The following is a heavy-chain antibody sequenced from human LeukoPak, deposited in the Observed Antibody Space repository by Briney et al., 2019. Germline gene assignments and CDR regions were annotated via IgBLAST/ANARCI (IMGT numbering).Heavy chain of an antibody. J-gene: IGHJ4*02. V-gene: IGHV3-30*04. CDR1: GFTFSRYA. D-gene: IGHD6-19*01. Sequence: PGGSLRLSCAASGFTFSRYAMHWVRQVPGKALQWVAVIWSDGSNKFYADSVKGRFTISRDNSKNTLYLQMNSLMTEDTALYYCAREDSSAWNRLEYWGQGTLVTVSS. CDR3: AREDSSAWNRLEY. CDR2: IWSDGSNK.